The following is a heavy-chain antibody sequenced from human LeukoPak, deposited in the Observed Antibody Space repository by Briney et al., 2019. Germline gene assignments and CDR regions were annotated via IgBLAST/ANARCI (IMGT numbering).Heavy chain of an antibody. CDR2: IRYDGSNK. CDR3: ARSPYSGNYYYFDY. D-gene: IGHD1-26*01. Sequence: GGSLRLSCAASGFTFSSYGMHWVRQAPGKGLEWVAFIRYDGSNKYYADSVKGRFTISRDNSKNTLYLQMNSLRAEDTAVYYCARSPYSGNYYYFDYWGQGTLVTVSS. J-gene: IGHJ4*02. V-gene: IGHV3-30*02. CDR1: GFTFSSYG.